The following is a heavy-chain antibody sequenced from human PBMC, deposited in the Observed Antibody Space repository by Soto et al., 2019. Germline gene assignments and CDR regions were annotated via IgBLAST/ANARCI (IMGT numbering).Heavy chain of an antibody. Sequence: GGSLRLSCAASGFTFSSYAMSWVRQAPGKGLEWVSAISGSGGSIYYADSVKGRFTISRDNAKNTLYLQMNSLRAEDTAVYYCARANYDILTGYYVFDYWGQGTLVTVSS. CDR3: ARANYDILTGYYVFDY. J-gene: IGHJ4*02. D-gene: IGHD3-9*01. CDR2: ISGSGGSI. V-gene: IGHV3-23*01. CDR1: GFTFSSYA.